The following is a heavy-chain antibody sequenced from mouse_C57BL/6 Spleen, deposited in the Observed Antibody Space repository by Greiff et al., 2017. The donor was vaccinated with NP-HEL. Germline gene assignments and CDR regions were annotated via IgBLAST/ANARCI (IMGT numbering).Heavy chain of an antibody. CDR3: ARGRWFPWYFDV. CDR2: INYDGSST. J-gene: IGHJ1*03. D-gene: IGHD2-3*01. CDR1: GFTFSDYY. V-gene: IGHV5-16*01. Sequence: EVMLVESEGGLVQPGSSMKLSCTASGFTFSDYYMAWVRQVPEKGLEWVANINYDGSSTYYLDSLKSRFIISRDNAKNILYLQRSSLKAEDTATYYCARGRWFPWYFDVWGTGTTVTVSS.